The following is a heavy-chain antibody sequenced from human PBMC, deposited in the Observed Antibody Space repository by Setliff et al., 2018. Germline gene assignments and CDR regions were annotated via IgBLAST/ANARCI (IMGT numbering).Heavy chain of an antibody. V-gene: IGHV3-15*01. J-gene: IGHJ4*02. D-gene: IGHD6-19*01. CDR3: TTGYISGYYIGH. CDR2: IKGQTDGGTT. CDR1: VLIFSHTW. Sequence: PGGSLRLSCAAPVLIFSHTWMSWVRQAPGKGLEWVGRIKGQTDGGTTDYAAPVKGRFSISRDDSKNTVYLQMNSLKTEDTAVYYCTTGYISGYYIGHWGLGTLVTVSS.